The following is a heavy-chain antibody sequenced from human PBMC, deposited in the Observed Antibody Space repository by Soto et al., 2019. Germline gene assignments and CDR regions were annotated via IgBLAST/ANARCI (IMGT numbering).Heavy chain of an antibody. D-gene: IGHD3-9*01. CDR3: ARVGAGHYDFFTDYFDY. Sequence: GGSLRLSCAASGFTFSSYGMHWVRQAPGKGLEWVAVIWYDGSNKYYADSVKGRFTIPRDNSKNTLYLKMNSLRAEDTAVYYCARVGAGHYDFFTDYFDYWGQGTLVTVSS. CDR1: GFTFSSYG. V-gene: IGHV3-33*01. J-gene: IGHJ4*02. CDR2: IWYDGSNK.